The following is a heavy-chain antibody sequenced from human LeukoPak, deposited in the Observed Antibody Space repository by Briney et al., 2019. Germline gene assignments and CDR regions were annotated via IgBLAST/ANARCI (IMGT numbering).Heavy chain of an antibody. V-gene: IGHV3-33*08. J-gene: IGHJ4*02. CDR2: IWYDGSNK. CDR3: ARLSGSYFDY. Sequence: PGRSLRLSCAASGFTFSSYGMHWVRQAPGKGLEWVAVIWYDGSNKYYAESVQGRFTISRDNSKDTLYLQMNSLRAEDTAVYYCARLSGSYFDYWGQGTLVTVSS. CDR1: GFTFSSYG. D-gene: IGHD1-26*01.